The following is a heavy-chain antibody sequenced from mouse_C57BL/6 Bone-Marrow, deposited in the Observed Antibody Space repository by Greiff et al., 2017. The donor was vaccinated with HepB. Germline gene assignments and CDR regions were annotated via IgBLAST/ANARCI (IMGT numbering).Heavy chain of an antibody. J-gene: IGHJ4*01. Sequence: EVQRVESGGDLVKPGGSLKLSCAASGFTFSSYGMSWVRQTPDKRLEWVATISSGGSYTYYPDSVKGRFTISRDNAKNTLYLQMSSLKSEDTAMYYCAGYYYGSSYDYAMDYWGQGTSVTVSS. D-gene: IGHD1-1*01. CDR3: AGYYYGSSYDYAMDY. V-gene: IGHV5-6*01. CDR1: GFTFSSYG. CDR2: ISSGGSYT.